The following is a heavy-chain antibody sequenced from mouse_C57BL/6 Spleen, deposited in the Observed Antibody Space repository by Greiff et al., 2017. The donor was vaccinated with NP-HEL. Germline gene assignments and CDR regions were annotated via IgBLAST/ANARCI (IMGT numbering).Heavy chain of an antibody. Sequence: QVQLQQPGAELVKPGASVKMSCKASGYTFTSYWITWVKQRPGQGLEWIGNIYPSDSETPYNQKFKDKATLTVDKSSSTAYMQLSSLTSEDSAVYYCARYPSTGSFDYWGQGTTLTVSS. D-gene: IGHD4-1*02. CDR3: ARYPSTGSFDY. CDR1: GYTFTSYW. J-gene: IGHJ2*01. V-gene: IGHV1-61*01. CDR2: IYPSDSET.